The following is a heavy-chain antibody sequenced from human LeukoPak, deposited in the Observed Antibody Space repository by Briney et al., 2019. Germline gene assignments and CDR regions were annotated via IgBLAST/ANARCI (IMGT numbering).Heavy chain of an antibody. V-gene: IGHV3-23*01. CDR3: AKGYCSSTSCYGIDY. D-gene: IGHD2-2*01. CDR2: INDGGGRT. J-gene: IGHJ4*02. CDR1: GFTFSTYA. Sequence: GGSLRLSCAASGFTFSTYAMSWVRQAPGKGLEWVSAINDGGGRTWYVDSVKGRFTISRDNSKNTLHLQMNSLGADDTAVYYCAKGYCSSTSCYGIDYWGQGTLVTVSS.